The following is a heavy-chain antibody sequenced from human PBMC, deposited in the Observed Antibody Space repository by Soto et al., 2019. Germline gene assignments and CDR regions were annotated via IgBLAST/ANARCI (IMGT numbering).Heavy chain of an antibody. CDR3: AKAYASGGSTALDF. CDR2: INSSGGST. J-gene: IGHJ4*02. Sequence: GGSLRLSCAASGFTFSIYAMSWVRRAPGKGLEWASGINSSGGSTYYADSVKGRFTISRDNSKNTLYLQMNSLRPEDTAVYYCAKAYASGGSTALDFWGQGTLVTVSS. V-gene: IGHV3-23*01. D-gene: IGHD3-10*01. CDR1: GFTFSIYA.